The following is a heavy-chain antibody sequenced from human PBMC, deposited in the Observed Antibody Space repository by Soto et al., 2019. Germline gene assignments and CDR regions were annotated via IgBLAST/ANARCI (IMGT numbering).Heavy chain of an antibody. CDR3: ARVFGVGATTYYYYGMDV. Sequence: SETLSLTCTVSGGSISSGGYYWSWIRQHPGKGLEWIGYIYYSGSTYYTPSLKSRVTISVDTSKNQFSLKLSSVTAADTAVYYCARVFGVGATTYYYYGMDVWGQGTTVTVSS. CDR1: GGSISSGGYY. V-gene: IGHV4-31*03. J-gene: IGHJ6*02. CDR2: IYYSGST. D-gene: IGHD1-26*01.